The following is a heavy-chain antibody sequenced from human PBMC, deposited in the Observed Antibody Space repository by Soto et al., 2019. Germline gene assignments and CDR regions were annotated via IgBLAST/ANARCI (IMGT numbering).Heavy chain of an antibody. CDR1: GFTFSIYA. D-gene: IGHD6-6*01. V-gene: IGHV3-30-3*01. CDR3: AREGVAAPRTTTNYYYYGMDV. CDR2: ISYDGSSK. Sequence: PGGSLRLSCAASGFTFSIYAMHWLRQAPGKGLEWVAVISYDGSSKDYADSVKGRFTISRDNSKNTLYLQMNSLRAEDRAVYYCAREGVAAPRTTTNYYYYGMDVWGQGTTVTVSS. J-gene: IGHJ6*01.